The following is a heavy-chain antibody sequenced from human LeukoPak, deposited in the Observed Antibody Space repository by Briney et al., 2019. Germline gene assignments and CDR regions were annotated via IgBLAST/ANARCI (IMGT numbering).Heavy chain of an antibody. CDR2: INPNSGGT. J-gene: IGHJ4*02. CDR3: ARGGGIVVVVAATLT. V-gene: IGHV1-2*02. D-gene: IGHD2-15*01. Sequence: GASVKVSCKASGYTFTGYYMHWVRQAPGQGLEWMGWINPNSGGTNYAQKFQGRVTMTRDTSISTAYMELSRLRPDDTAVYYCARGGGIVVVVAATLTWGQGTLVTVSS. CDR1: GYTFTGYY.